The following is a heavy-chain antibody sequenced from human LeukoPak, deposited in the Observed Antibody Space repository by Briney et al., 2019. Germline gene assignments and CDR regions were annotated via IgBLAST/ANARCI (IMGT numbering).Heavy chain of an antibody. D-gene: IGHD3-10*01. CDR1: GYTFTSYG. V-gene: IGHV1-18*01. Sequence: ASVKVSCKASGYTFTSYGISWVRQAPGQGLEWMGWISAYNGNTNYAQKLQGRVTMTTDTSTSTAYMELRSLRSDDTAVYYCAREYGSGSYYTVTPYFDYWGQGTLVTVSS. CDR3: AREYGSGSYYTVTPYFDY. CDR2: ISAYNGNT. J-gene: IGHJ4*02.